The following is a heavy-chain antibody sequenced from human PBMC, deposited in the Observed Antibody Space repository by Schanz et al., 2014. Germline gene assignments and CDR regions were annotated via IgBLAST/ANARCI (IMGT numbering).Heavy chain of an antibody. D-gene: IGHD5-12*01. V-gene: IGHV3-53*01. CDR3: ARKVVATIGGYYDN. Sequence: EVQLVASGGGLVQPGGSLRLSCAASGFAVDNYYMSCVRQAPGRGLEWVSIIFTDGRTYYADSVKGRFTISRDSSKNSLFLQLNSLRADDTAVYYCARKVVATIGGYYDNWGQGTLVTVAS. CDR1: GFAVDNYY. J-gene: IGHJ4*02. CDR2: IFTDGRT.